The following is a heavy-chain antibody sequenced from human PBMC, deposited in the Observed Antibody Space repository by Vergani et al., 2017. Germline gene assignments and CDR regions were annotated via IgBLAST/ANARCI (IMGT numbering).Heavy chain of an antibody. CDR2: VSFRGDT. V-gene: IGHV4-59*02. Sequence: QVKLHESGPGLVKPSETLSLTCTVSGASVNSYYWSWIRQPPGKGLEWMGYVSFRGDTLYDPSVKGRMTLSLNTSSNPFSLYLTSVTAADTAVYYCARSRIYYGAGSPDYWVQGTLVTVSS. CDR3: ARSRIYYGAGSPDY. CDR1: GASVNSYY. J-gene: IGHJ4*02. D-gene: IGHD3-10*01.